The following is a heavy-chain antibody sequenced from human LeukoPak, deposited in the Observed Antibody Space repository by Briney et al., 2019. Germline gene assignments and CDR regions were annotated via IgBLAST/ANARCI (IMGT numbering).Heavy chain of an antibody. D-gene: IGHD5-12*01. Sequence: SETLSLTCTVSGASISSYYWSWIRQPAGKGLEWIGRMHISGSTDYNPSLRSRVIMSVDTSKNQFSLRLISVTAADTAIYYCANLYSGYDRRDYWGQGTLVTVSS. V-gene: IGHV4-4*07. CDR2: MHISGST. CDR1: GASISSYY. CDR3: ANLYSGYDRRDY. J-gene: IGHJ4*02.